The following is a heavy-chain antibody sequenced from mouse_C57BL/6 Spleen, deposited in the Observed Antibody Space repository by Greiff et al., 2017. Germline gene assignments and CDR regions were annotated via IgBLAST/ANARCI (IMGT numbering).Heavy chain of an antibody. CDR2: IDPSDSYT. V-gene: IGHV1-50*01. J-gene: IGHJ4*01. Sequence: QVQLKQPGAELVKPGASVKLSCKASGYTFTSYWMQWVTQRPGQGLEWIGEIDPSDSYTNYNQKFKGKATLPVDTSSSTAYMQLSSLTSEDSAVYYCASKKGGYDGYSNAMDYWGQGTSVTVSS. D-gene: IGHD2-3*01. CDR3: ASKKGGYDGYSNAMDY. CDR1: GYTFTSYW.